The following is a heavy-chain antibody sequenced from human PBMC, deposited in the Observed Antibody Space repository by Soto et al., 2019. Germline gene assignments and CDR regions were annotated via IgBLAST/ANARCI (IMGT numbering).Heavy chain of an antibody. D-gene: IGHD3-10*01. J-gene: IGHJ4*02. CDR1: GYTFSSYG. V-gene: IGHV1-18*01. CDR2: SSPYNGNT. Sequence: QDQLVQSGAEVKKPGASVKVSCKSSGYTFSSYGISWVGQAPGQGLEWIGWSSPYNGNTNDAQKVQGRVTMTADTYTSTGDLELRSLRSDDTAVYYCARRRAGGYVAYWGQGTLVTVSS. CDR3: ARRRAGGYVAY.